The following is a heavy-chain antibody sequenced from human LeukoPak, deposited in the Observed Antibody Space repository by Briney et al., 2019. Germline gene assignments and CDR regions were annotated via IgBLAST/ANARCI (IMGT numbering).Heavy chain of an antibody. Sequence: SETLSLTCTVSGGSISSGGYYWSWIRQPPGKGLEWIGYIYHSGSTYYNPSLKSRVTISVDRSKNQFSLKLSSVTAADTAVYYCARDRRITMIVVITPEYFQHWGQGTLVTVSS. CDR2: IYHSGST. V-gene: IGHV4-30-2*01. J-gene: IGHJ1*01. CDR3: ARDRRITMIVVITPEYFQH. D-gene: IGHD3-22*01. CDR1: GGSISSGGYY.